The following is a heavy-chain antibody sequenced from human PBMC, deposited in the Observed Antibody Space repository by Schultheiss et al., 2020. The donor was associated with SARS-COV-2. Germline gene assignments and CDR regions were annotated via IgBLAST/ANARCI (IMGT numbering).Heavy chain of an antibody. D-gene: IGHD5/OR15-5a*01. CDR1: GGSISSSSYY. CDR2: IYHSGST. J-gene: IGHJ6*02. CDR3: ARGLYEDSIYYYYGMDV. Sequence: SETLSLTCTVSGGSISSSSYYWSWIRQPPGKGLEWIGEIYHSGSTNYNPSLKSRVTISVDTSKNQFSLKLSSVTAADTAVYYCARGLYEDSIYYYYGMDVWGQGTTVTVSS. V-gene: IGHV4-61*05.